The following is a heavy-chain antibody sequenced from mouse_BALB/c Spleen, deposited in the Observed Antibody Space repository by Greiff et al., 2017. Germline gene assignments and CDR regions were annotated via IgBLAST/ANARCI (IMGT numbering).Heavy chain of an antibody. V-gene: IGHV5-12-1*01. CDR2: ISSGGGST. CDR3: ARHTVWGGGFAY. J-gene: IGHJ3*01. D-gene: IGHD4-1*01. Sequence: EVQVVESGGGLVKPGGSLKLSCAASGFAFSSYDMSWVRQTPEKRLEWVAYISSGGGSTYYPDTVKGRFTISRDNAKNTLYLQMSSLKSEDTAMYYCARHTVWGGGFAYWGQGTLVTVSA. CDR1: GFAFSSYD.